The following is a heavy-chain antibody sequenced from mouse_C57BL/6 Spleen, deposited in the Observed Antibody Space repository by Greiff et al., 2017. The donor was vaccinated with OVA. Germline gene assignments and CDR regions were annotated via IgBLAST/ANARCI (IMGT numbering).Heavy chain of an antibody. CDR1: GYTFTDYY. V-gene: IGHV1-26*01. CDR2: INPNNGGT. D-gene: IGHD1-1*01. Sequence: VQLQQSGPELVKPGASVKISCKASGYTFTDYYMNWVKQSHGKSLEWIGDINPNNGGTSYNQKFKGKATLTVDKSSSTAYMELRSLTSEDSAVYYCARKIYYYGSPYYFDYWGQGTTLTVSS. J-gene: IGHJ2*01. CDR3: ARKIYYYGSPYYFDY.